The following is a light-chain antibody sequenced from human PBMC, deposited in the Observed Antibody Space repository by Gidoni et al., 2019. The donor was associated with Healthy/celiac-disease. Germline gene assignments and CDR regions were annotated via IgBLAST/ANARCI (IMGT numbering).Light chain of an antibody. V-gene: IGLV2-14*01. Sequence: QSALTQPASVSGYPGQSITISCTGTSSDVGGYNYVSWSPQHPGKAPKLMIYEVSNRPSGVSTRFSGSKSGHTASLTISVLQAEDEAHYYCSSYTSSSTPLFGGGTNLTVL. J-gene: IGLJ2*01. CDR1: SSDVGGYNY. CDR3: SSYTSSSTPL. CDR2: EVS.